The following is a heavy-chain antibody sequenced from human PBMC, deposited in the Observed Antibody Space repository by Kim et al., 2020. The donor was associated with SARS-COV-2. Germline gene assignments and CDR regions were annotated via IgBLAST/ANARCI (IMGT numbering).Heavy chain of an antibody. J-gene: IGHJ4*02. CDR2: IYPSGTT. D-gene: IGHD4-17*01. Sequence: SETLSLTCTVSGGSITSCSYYWSWIRQSAVKGLEWIGRIYPSGTTSYNPSLNSRVTISLDTSKNQFSLKLTSVTAADTAVYYCARDRGYGAQTSLKICEYWGQGTLVTVSP. CDR1: GGSITSCSYY. CDR3: ARDRGYGAQTSLKICEY. V-gene: IGHV4-61*02.